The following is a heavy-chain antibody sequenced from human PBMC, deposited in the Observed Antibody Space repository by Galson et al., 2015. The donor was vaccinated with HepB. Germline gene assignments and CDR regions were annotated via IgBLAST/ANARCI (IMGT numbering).Heavy chain of an antibody. V-gene: IGHV3-30-3*01. CDR3: ARDPGVGVATILGAFY. CDR1: GFTFSSYA. D-gene: IGHD5-12*01. CDR2: ISYDGSNK. J-gene: IGHJ4*02. Sequence: SLRLSCAASGFTFSSYAMHWVRQAPGKGLEWVAVISYDGSNKYYADSVKGRFTISRDNSKNTLYLQMNSLRAEDTAVYYCARDPGVGVATILGAFYWGQGTLVTVSS.